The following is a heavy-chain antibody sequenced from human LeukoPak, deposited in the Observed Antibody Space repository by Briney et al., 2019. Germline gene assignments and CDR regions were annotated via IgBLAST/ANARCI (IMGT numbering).Heavy chain of an antibody. J-gene: IGHJ5*02. CDR1: GGSISSSSYY. D-gene: IGHD1-26*01. CDR3: AREVRPMGGFDP. Sequence: PSETLSLTCTVSGGSISSSSYYWGWIRQPPGKGLEWIGSIYYSGSTYYNPSLKSRVTISVDTSKNQFSLKLSSVTAADTAVYYCAREVRPMGGFDPWGQGTLVTVSS. V-gene: IGHV4-39*07. CDR2: IYYSGST.